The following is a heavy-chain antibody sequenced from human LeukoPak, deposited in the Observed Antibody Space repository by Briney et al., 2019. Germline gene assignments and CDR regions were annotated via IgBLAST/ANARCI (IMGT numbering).Heavy chain of an antibody. V-gene: IGHV3-21*01. CDR2: ISSSSSYI. J-gene: IGHJ4*02. CDR3: AREGDILTMDFDY. Sequence: PGGSLRLSCAASGFTFSSYSMNWVRQTPGKGLEWVSSISSSSSYIYYADSVKGRFTISRDNARSSLYLQMNSLRAEDTGIYYCAREGDILTMDFDYWGQGTLVTVSS. CDR1: GFTFSSYS. D-gene: IGHD3-9*01.